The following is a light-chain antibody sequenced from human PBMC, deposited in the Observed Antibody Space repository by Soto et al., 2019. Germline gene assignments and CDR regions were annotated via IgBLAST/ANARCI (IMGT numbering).Light chain of an antibody. Sequence: QSALTQPPSASGSPGQSVTISCTGTSSDVGGYNYVSWYQQHPGKAPKHMIYEVSKRPSGVPDRFSGSKSGNTASLTVSGLQAEDEADYYCSSYAGSLYVFGTGTKLTVL. V-gene: IGLV2-8*01. J-gene: IGLJ1*01. CDR2: EVS. CDR1: SSDVGGYNY. CDR3: SSYAGSLYV.